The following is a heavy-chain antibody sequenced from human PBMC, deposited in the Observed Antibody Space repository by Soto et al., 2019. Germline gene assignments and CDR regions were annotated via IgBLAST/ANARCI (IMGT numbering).Heavy chain of an antibody. CDR3: ASGRQRQGVRGVIQGLFDY. D-gene: IGHD3-10*01. CDR2: IWYDGSNK. J-gene: IGHJ4*02. CDR1: GFTFSSYG. V-gene: IGHV3-33*01. Sequence: GSLRLSCAAPGFTFSSYGMHWVRQAPGKGLEWVAVIWYDGSNKYYADSVKGRFTISRDNSKNTLYLQMNSLRAEDTAVYYCASGRQRQGVRGVIQGLFDYWGQGTLVTVSS.